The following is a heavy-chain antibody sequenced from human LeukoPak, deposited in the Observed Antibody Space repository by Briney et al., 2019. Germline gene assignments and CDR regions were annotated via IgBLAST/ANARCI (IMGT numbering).Heavy chain of an antibody. Sequence: GGSLRLPCAASGFTFSNYAMSWVRQAPGKGLEWVSAISGSGGSTYYADSVKGRFTISRDNSENTLYLQMNRLRAEDTAVYYCAKDAWGVVPGYWGQGTLVTVSS. V-gene: IGHV3-23*01. CDR1: GFTFSNYA. CDR3: AKDAWGVVPGY. CDR2: ISGSGGST. D-gene: IGHD3-3*01. J-gene: IGHJ4*02.